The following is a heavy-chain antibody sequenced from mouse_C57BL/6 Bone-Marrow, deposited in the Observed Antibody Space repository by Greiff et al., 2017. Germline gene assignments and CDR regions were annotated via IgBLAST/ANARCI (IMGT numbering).Heavy chain of an antibody. J-gene: IGHJ2*01. CDR3: ALSGFDY. CDR1: GFTFSSYA. CDR2: ISDGGSYT. D-gene: IGHD3-1*01. V-gene: IGHV5-4*01. Sequence: EVQGVESGGGLVKPGGSLKLSCAASGFTFSSYAMSWVRQTLEKRLEWVATISDGGSYTYYPDNVKGRFTISRDNAKNNLYLQMSHLKSEDTAMYYCALSGFDYWGQGTTLTVSS.